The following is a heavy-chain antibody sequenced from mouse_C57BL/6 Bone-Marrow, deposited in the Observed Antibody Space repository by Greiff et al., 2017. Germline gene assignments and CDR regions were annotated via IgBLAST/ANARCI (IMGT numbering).Heavy chain of an antibody. D-gene: IGHD4-1*01. CDR3: ARKLGQDYYAMDY. J-gene: IGHJ4*01. V-gene: IGHV5-17*01. Sequence: EVQRVESGGGLVKPGGSLKLSCAASGFTFSDYGMHWVRQAPEKGLEWVAYISSGSSTIYYADTVKGRFTISRDNAKNTLCLQMTSLRSEDTAMYYCARKLGQDYYAMDYWGQGTSVTVSS. CDR2: ISSGSSTI. CDR1: GFTFSDYG.